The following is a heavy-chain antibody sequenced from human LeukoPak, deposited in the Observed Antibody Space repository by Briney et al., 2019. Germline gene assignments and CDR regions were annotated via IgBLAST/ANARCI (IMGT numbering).Heavy chain of an antibody. CDR1: GYSFSKYW. CDR2: IYSDESLI. V-gene: IGHV5-51*01. J-gene: IGHJ6*02. Sequence: GESLKISCTASGYSFSKYWIGWVRQTPGKGLEWMGFIYSDESLIRYSPSFEGQVTISADNSINTAYLLWNSLKASDTAMYYCGRYGLSGNGYTSYFYYGMDLWGQGTAVTVSS. D-gene: IGHD5-24*01. CDR3: GRYGLSGNGYTSYFYYGMDL.